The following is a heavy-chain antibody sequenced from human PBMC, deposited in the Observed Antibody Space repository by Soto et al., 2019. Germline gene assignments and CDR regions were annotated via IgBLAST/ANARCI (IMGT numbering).Heavy chain of an antibody. CDR2: ISGSGGST. Sequence: VQLLDSGGGLVQPGGSLRLSCAASGFTFSTYFMTWVRQAPGKWLEWVSTISGSGGSTYHADSVKGRFTISRDNSKNTLYLQMNSLRAEDTALYYCAKGIAATFWGQGTLVTVSS. CDR1: GFTFSTYF. CDR3: AKGIAATF. D-gene: IGHD6-13*01. V-gene: IGHV3-23*01. J-gene: IGHJ4*02.